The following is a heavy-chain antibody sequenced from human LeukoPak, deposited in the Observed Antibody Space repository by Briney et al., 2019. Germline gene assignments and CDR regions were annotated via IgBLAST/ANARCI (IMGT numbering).Heavy chain of an antibody. J-gene: IGHJ5*02. CDR3: AREGSGYCSSTSCHNWFDP. V-gene: IGHV4-59*12. CDR2: IYYSGST. CDR1: GGSISSYC. D-gene: IGHD2-2*01. Sequence: PSETLSLTCTVSGGSISSYCWSWIRQPPGKGLEWIGYIYYSGSTNYNPSLKSRVTISVDTSKNQFSLKLSSVTAADTAVYYCAREGSGYCSSTSCHNWFDPWGQGTLVTVSS.